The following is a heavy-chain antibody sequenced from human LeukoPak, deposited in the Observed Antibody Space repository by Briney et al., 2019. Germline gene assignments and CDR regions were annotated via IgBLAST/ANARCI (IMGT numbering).Heavy chain of an antibody. CDR2: IFNGGST. J-gene: IGHJ4*02. Sequence: GGSLRLSCAASGFAVSSNHMNWVRQAPGKGLEWVSVIFNGGSTYYADSVKGRFTISRDNSKNTLYLQMNSLRAEDTAVYYCAKDRSSSWYVGPLDYWGQGTLVTVSS. CDR3: AKDRSSSWYVGPLDY. V-gene: IGHV3-53*01. D-gene: IGHD6-13*01. CDR1: GFAVSSNH.